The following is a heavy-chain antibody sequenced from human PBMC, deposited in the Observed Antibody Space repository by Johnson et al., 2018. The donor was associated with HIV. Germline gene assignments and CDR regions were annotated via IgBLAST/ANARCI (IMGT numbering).Heavy chain of an antibody. CDR1: GMIFSNLW. D-gene: IGHD1-26*01. Sequence: VHLVESGGGLVKPGGSLRISCEASGMIFSNLWFNWVRQAPGKGLEWVGRISSKSAGGTIEYAAPVKGRFTISRDDSKDTLYLQMNSLRAEDTAVYYCARSSGSYLDDAFDIWGQGTMVTVSS. CDR3: ARSSGSYLDDAFDI. CDR2: ISSKSAGGTI. J-gene: IGHJ3*02. V-gene: IGHV3-15*01.